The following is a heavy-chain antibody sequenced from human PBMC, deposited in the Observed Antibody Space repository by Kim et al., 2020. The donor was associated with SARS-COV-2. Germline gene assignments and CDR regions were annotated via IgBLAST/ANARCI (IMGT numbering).Heavy chain of an antibody. D-gene: IGHD3-10*01. V-gene: IGHV4-59*11. CDR3: AGIPSGGSSFGWFDS. J-gene: IGHJ5*01. CDR2: MSDNGGRY. CDR1: GGSISSHY. Sequence: SETLSLTCTVSGGSISSHYWGWIRQSPGKGLEWIGYMSDNGGRYNYNPSLRSRVTISVDTSKKYFSLKVNSMTAADTAVYYCAGIPSGGSSFGWFDSWGQGTLITVSS.